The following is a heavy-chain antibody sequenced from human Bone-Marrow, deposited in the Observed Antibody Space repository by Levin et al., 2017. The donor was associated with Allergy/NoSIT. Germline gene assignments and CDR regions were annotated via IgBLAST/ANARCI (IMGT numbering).Heavy chain of an antibody. CDR2: ISYDGTYK. CDR3: ARGNYHLSGTYFSPGYF. D-gene: IGHD3-10*01. CDR1: GFSFSTYA. Sequence: PGGSLRLSCAASGFSFSTYAMLWVRQAPGKGLEWVAVISYDGTYKYYSDSVKGRFTSSRDNSKSTLYLQMNSLRDEDTAVYYCARGNYHLSGTYFSPGYFWGQGTLVTVSS. V-gene: IGHV3-30*04. J-gene: IGHJ4*02.